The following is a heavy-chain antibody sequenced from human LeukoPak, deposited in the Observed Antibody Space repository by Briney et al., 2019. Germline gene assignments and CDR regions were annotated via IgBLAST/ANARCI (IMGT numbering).Heavy chain of an antibody. CDR3: AKDVGKWESLHFFDY. Sequence: GGSLRLSCLTYGFTFSTNAMSWVRQAPGKGLEWISGISGSGASTYYADSVTGRFTISRDNSRNTLCLQMNSLRGDDTAVYYCAKDVGKWESLHFFDYWGQGTLVTVSS. J-gene: IGHJ4*02. CDR2: ISGSGAST. V-gene: IGHV3-23*01. CDR1: GFTFSTNA. D-gene: IGHD1-26*01.